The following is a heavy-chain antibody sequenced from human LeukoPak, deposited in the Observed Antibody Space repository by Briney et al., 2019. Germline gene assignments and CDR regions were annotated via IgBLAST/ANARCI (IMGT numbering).Heavy chain of an antibody. CDR3: TTEEVVVPAAYDY. CDR2: IKSKTDGGTT. CDR1: GFTFSNAW. J-gene: IGHJ4*02. D-gene: IGHD2-2*01. V-gene: IGHV3-15*01. Sequence: PGGSLRLSCAASGFTFSNAWMSRVRQAPGKGLEWVGRIKSKTDGGTTDYAAPVKGRFTISRDDSKNTLYLQMNSLKTEDTAVYYCTTEEVVVPAAYDYWGQGTLVTVSS.